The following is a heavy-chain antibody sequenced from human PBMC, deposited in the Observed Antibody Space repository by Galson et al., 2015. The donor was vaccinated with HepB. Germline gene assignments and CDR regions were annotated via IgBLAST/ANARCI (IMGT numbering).Heavy chain of an antibody. CDR2: ISWDGGST. CDR1: GFTFDDYT. D-gene: IGHD2-21*01. CDR3: AKAEGEGVPIDY. J-gene: IGHJ4*02. V-gene: IGHV3-43*01. Sequence: SLRLSCAASGFTFDDYTMHWVRQAPGKGLEWVSLISWDGGSTYYADSVKGRFTISRDNSKNSLYLQMNSLRTEDTALYYCAKAEGEGVPIDYWGQGTLVTVSS.